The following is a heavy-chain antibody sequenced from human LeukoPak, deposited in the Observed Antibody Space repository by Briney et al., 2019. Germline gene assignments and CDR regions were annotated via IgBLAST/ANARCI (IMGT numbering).Heavy chain of an antibody. CDR1: GYTFTGYY. CDR3: AREEDSSGYYPFDY. CDR2: INPNSGGT. D-gene: IGHD3-22*01. Sequence: ASVKVSCKASGYTFTGYYMHWVRQAPGQGLEWMGRINPNSGGTNYAQKFQGRVTMTRDTSISTAYMELSRLRSDDTAIYYCAREEDSSGYYPFDYWGQGTLVTVSS. J-gene: IGHJ4*02. V-gene: IGHV1-2*06.